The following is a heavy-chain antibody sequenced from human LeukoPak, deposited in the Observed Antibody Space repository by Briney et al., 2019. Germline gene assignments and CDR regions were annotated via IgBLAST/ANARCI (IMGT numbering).Heavy chain of an antibody. D-gene: IGHD3-3*01. Sequence: GESLKISCKGSGYSLTSYWIGWVRQMPGKGLEWMGIIYPGDSDTRYSPSFQGQVTISADKSISTAYLQWSSLKASDTAMYYCARHEINDFWIWDAFDIWGQGTMVTVSS. CDR3: ARHEINDFWIWDAFDI. V-gene: IGHV5-51*01. J-gene: IGHJ3*02. CDR2: IYPGDSDT. CDR1: GYSLTSYW.